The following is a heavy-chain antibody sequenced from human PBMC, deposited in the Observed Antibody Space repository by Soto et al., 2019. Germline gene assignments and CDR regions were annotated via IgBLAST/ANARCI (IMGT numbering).Heavy chain of an antibody. Sequence: QVQLVQSGAEVKKPGSSVKVSCKASGGTFSSYAISWVRQAPGQGLEWMGGIIPIFGTADYAQKFQGRVTSTADESTSRADMELSSLRSEDTAVYYCASGAAEYYYYGMDVWGQGTTVTVSS. CDR3: ASGAAEYYYYGMDV. D-gene: IGHD3-10*01. J-gene: IGHJ6*02. V-gene: IGHV1-69*12. CDR2: IIPIFGTA. CDR1: GGTFSSYA.